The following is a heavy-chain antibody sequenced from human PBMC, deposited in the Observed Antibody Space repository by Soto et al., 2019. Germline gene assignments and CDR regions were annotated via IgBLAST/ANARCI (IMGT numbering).Heavy chain of an antibody. CDR2: MHQSGNT. Sequence: QVQLQESGPGVVKPSGTLSLTCAVSGGSMSSSYWWTWVRQSPGEGLEWIGEMHQSGNTNYNPPLTSRLPISVGPSKNQFSLMVTSVTAGDTAVYYCAREGDAYAYGDPPSLLAMDVWGPGTTVTVSS. CDR3: AREGDAYAYGDPPSLLAMDV. D-gene: IGHD3-16*01. V-gene: IGHV4-4*02. J-gene: IGHJ6*02. CDR1: GGSMSSSYW.